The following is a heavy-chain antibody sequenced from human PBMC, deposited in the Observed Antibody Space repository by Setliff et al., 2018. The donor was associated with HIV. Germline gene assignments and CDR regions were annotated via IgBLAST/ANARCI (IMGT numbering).Heavy chain of an antibody. CDR1: GFSFASYS. J-gene: IGHJ4*02. CDR3: VRDLARVIAH. Sequence: GGSLRLSCTASGFSFASYSMNWVRQAPGKGLESVSFINSNGSYMFYADSVKGRFAISRDNAKNSLYLQMNSLRAEDTAVYYCVRDLARVIAHWGQGTLVTAPQ. D-gene: IGHD2-21*01. CDR2: INSNGSYM. V-gene: IGHV3-21*01.